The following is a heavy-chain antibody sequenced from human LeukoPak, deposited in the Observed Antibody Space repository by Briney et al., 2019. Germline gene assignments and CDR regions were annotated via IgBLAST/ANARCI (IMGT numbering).Heavy chain of an antibody. CDR1: GYTFTSYG. D-gene: IGHD2-15*01. J-gene: IGHJ4*02. CDR2: ISAYNGNT. V-gene: IGHV1-18*01. CDR3: ARDTFRYCSGGSCYPFPFDY. Sequence: SSVKLSCKASGYTFTSYGISWVRQAPGQGLEWMGWISAYNGNTNYAHQLPSRVTTTTDTSTSTPYMELRRMRSDDTAVYYCARDTFRYCSGGSCYPFPFDYWGQGTLVTVSS.